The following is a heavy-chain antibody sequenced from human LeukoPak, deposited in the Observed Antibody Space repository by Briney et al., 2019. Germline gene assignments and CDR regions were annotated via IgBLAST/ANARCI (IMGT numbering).Heavy chain of an antibody. Sequence: GRSLRLSCAASGFTFNNYGMHWVRQAPGKGLEWVASIKQDGSEKYYVDSVKGRFTVSRDNAKDSLYLQMNSLRAEDTAVYYCARDNRITVFGVVKSHWFDPWGQGTLVTVSS. V-gene: IGHV3-7*01. CDR1: GFTFNNYG. CDR2: IKQDGSEK. CDR3: ARDNRITVFGVVKSHWFDP. J-gene: IGHJ5*02. D-gene: IGHD3-3*01.